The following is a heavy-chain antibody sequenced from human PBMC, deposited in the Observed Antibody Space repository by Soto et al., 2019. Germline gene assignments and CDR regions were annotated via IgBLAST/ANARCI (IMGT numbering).Heavy chain of an antibody. Sequence: QITLKESGPTLVKPTQTLTLTCTFSGFSLSTSGVGVGWIRQPPGKALEWLALIYWDDDKRYSPSLKSRLTITKDPSKNQVVLTMTNMDPVDTATYYCARTPPTLIAARRGFDYWGQGTLVTVSS. CDR1: GFSLSTSGVG. V-gene: IGHV2-5*02. CDR3: ARTPPTLIAARRGFDY. D-gene: IGHD6-6*01. CDR2: IYWDDDK. J-gene: IGHJ4*02.